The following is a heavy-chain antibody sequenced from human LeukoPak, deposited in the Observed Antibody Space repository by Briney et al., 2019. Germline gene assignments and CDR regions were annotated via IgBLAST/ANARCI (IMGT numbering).Heavy chain of an antibody. CDR3: ASSRPVQYYDFWSGYYPFDY. Sequence: SETLSLTCTVSGGSISSYYWSWIRQPAGKGLEGIGRIYTSGSTNYNPSLKSRVTMSVDASKNQFSLKLSSVTAADTAVYYCASSRPVQYYDFWSGYYPFDYWGQGTLVTVSS. J-gene: IGHJ4*02. V-gene: IGHV4-4*07. D-gene: IGHD3-3*01. CDR2: IYTSGST. CDR1: GGSISSYY.